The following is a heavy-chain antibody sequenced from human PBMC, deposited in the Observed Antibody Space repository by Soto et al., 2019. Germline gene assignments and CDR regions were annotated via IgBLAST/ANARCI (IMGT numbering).Heavy chain of an antibody. V-gene: IGHV3-53*02. J-gene: IGHJ4*02. CDR2: IDSSGDT. D-gene: IGHD2-15*01. CDR3: ARWYPNLHFFDS. Sequence: EVQLLETGGNLIQPGGSLRLSCAASGFTIISNSMSWVRQAPGRGLKWVSVIDSSGDTYYTDSVKGRFILSRDTSRNTLYLQMNNLRTEDTAVYYCARWYPNLHFFDSWGQGTLVTVSS. CDR1: GFTIISNS.